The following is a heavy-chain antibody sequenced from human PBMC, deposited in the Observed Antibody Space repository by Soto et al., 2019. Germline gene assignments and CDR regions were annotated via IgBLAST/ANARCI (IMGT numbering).Heavy chain of an antibody. J-gene: IGHJ6*02. Sequence: ASVKVSCKASGYTFTGYYMHWVRQAPGQGLEWMGWINPNSGGTNYAQKIQGRVTMTRDTSISTAYMELRRLRSDDAAVSYCAKDTFRGQHQLLSKDYFGMDACVQGTTVTVSS. CDR2: INPNSGGT. V-gene: IGHV1-2*02. D-gene: IGHD2-2*01. CDR3: AKDTFRGQHQLLSKDYFGMDA. CDR1: GYTFTGYY.